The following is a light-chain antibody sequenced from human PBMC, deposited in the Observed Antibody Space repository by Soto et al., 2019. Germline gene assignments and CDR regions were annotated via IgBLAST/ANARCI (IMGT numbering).Light chain of an antibody. CDR2: AAS. J-gene: IGKJ4*01. CDR1: QGISNY. Sequence: DIPMTQSPSSLSASVGDRVTNTCRASQGISNYIAWYQQIPGKVPKRLISAASTLQSGVPSRFSGSGSGTDFTLTISSLQPEDVATYYCQKYTNVPAFGGGTKVEIK. V-gene: IGKV1-27*01. CDR3: QKYTNVPA.